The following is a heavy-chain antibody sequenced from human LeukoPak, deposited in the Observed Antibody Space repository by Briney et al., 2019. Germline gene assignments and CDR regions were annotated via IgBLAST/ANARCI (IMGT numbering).Heavy chain of an antibody. J-gene: IGHJ5*02. CDR3: ARDRGYCSGGNCGGWFDP. Sequence: ASVKVSCKASGDTFTSYYMHWVRQAPGQGLEWMGIIHPSGGTTNYAQNFQGRVTMTRDTSTSTVYMELSSLRSEDTAVYYCARDRGYCSGGNCGGWFDPWGQGTLVTVSS. D-gene: IGHD2-15*01. V-gene: IGHV1-46*01. CDR1: GDTFTSYY. CDR2: IHPSGGTT.